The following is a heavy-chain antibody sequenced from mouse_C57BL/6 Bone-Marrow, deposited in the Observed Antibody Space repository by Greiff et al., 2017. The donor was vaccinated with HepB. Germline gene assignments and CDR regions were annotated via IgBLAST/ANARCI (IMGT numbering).Heavy chain of an antibody. J-gene: IGHJ4*01. CDR3: ARPYYYGSFYYYAMDY. V-gene: IGHV5-12*01. CDR2: ISNGGGST. Sequence: EVQGVESGGGLVQPGGSLKLSCAASGFTFSDYYMYWVRQTPEKRLEWVAYISNGGGSTYYPDTVKGRFTISRDNAKNTLYLQMSRLKSEDTAMYYCARPYYYGSFYYYAMDYWGQGTSVTVSS. CDR1: GFTFSDYY. D-gene: IGHD1-1*01.